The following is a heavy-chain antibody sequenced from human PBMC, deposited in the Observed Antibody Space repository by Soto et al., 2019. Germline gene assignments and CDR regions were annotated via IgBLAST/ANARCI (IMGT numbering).Heavy chain of an antibody. D-gene: IGHD1-26*01. CDR3: ARAEWELAW. V-gene: IGHV3-7*03. CDR2: INQDGSEV. J-gene: IGHJ4*02. CDR1: GFTFSRYW. Sequence: EVQLVESGGGLVQPGGSLRLSCAASGFTFSRYWMSWVRQAPGKGLEWVANINQDGSEVHYVDSVKGRFTISRDNAKTSLSLQINSLRPEDTAVYYCARAEWELAWWGQGIVVTVSS.